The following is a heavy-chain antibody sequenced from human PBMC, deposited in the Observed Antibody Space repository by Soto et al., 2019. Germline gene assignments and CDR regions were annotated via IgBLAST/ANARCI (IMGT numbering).Heavy chain of an antibody. Sequence: QVQLVQSGAEVKKPGSSVKVSCKASGGTFSSYTISWVRQAPGQGLEWMGRIIPILGIANYAQKFQGRATLTAANSTSSAYMGRSSLRSEDTAVYYCAARRGDGYNDYWGQGTLVTVSS. CDR3: AARRGDGYNDY. CDR1: GGTFSSYT. CDR2: IIPILGIA. V-gene: IGHV1-69*02. D-gene: IGHD3-10*01. J-gene: IGHJ4*02.